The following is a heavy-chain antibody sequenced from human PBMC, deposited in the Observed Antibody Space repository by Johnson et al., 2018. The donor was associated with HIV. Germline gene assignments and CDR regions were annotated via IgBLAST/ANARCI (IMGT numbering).Heavy chain of an antibody. CDR2: IKQDGSEK. CDR3: AKDKALGTIFGVVGPGAFDI. Sequence: VQLVESGGGLVQPGGSLRLSCAASGFTFSSYWMSWVRQAPGKGLEWVANIKQDGSEKYYVDSVKGRFTISRDNAKNSLYLQMNSLRAEDTALYYCAKDKALGTIFGVVGPGAFDIWGQGTMVTVSS. D-gene: IGHD3-3*01. J-gene: IGHJ3*02. CDR1: GFTFSSYW. V-gene: IGHV3-7*03.